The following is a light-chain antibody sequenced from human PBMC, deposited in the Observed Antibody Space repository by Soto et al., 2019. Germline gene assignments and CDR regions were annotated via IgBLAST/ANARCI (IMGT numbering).Light chain of an antibody. CDR2: EVS. Sequence: QSVLTQPASVSGSPGQSITISCTGTSSDVGGYKYVSWHQLHPGKAPKLIIYEVSNRPSGVSNRFSGSKSGNTASLTISGLQAEDDADYYCSSYSTSRIYVFGTGTKVTVL. J-gene: IGLJ1*01. CDR1: SSDVGGYKY. CDR3: SSYSTSRIYV. V-gene: IGLV2-14*01.